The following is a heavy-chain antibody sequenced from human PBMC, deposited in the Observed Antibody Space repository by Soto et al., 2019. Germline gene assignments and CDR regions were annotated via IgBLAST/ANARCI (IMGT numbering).Heavy chain of an antibody. CDR2: IYYSGST. Sequence: ETLSLTCTFSGCSISSSSYYWGWMRQPPGKGLEWIGSIYYSGSTYYNPSLKRRVTISVDTSKTQFSLKLSSVTAADTAVYYCARSWVKYDPYSSGYYPPYSFDYWGQGTLVTVSS. J-gene: IGHJ4*02. D-gene: IGHD3-22*01. CDR3: ARSWVKYDPYSSGYYPPYSFDY. V-gene: IGHV4-39*01. CDR1: GCSISSSSYY.